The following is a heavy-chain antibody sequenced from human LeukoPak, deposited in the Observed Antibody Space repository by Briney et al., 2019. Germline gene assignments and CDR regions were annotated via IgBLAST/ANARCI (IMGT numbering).Heavy chain of an antibody. CDR3: AIPGIAVAGSQDAFDI. CDR1: GGSFSGYY. D-gene: IGHD6-19*01. J-gene: IGHJ3*02. V-gene: IGHV4-34*01. CDR2: IYYSGST. Sequence: PSETLSLTCAVYGGSFSGYYWSWIRQPPGKGLEWIGSIYYSGSTYYNPSLKSRVTISVDTSKNQFSLKLSSVTAADTAVYYCAIPGIAVAGSQDAFDIWGQGTMVTVSS.